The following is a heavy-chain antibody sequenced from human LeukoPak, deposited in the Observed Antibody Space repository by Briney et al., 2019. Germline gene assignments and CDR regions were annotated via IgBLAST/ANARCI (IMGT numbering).Heavy chain of an antibody. V-gene: IGHV1-46*01. CDR1: GYTFTSYG. CDR2: INPSGGST. CDR3: ARGNIAAAGEPIDY. D-gene: IGHD6-13*01. J-gene: IGHJ4*02. Sequence: ASVKVSCKASGYTFTSYGISWVRQAPGQGLEWMGIINPSGGSTSYAQKFQGRVTMTRDTSTSTVYTELSSLRSEDTAVYYCARGNIAAAGEPIDYWGQGTLVTVSS.